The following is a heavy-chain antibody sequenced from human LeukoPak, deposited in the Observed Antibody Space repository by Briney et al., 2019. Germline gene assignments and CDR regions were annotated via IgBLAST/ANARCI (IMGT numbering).Heavy chain of an antibody. V-gene: IGHV3-23*01. CDR3: AKDATDGYGDCPLDY. Sequence: GGSLRLSCAASGFTFSSYAMTWVRQAPGKGLEWVSGISGSGGSTDYADSVKGRFTISRDNSKNTLYLQMNSLRAEDTAVYYCAKDATDGYGDCPLDYWGQGTLVTVSS. D-gene: IGHD4-17*01. CDR1: GFTFSSYA. J-gene: IGHJ4*02. CDR2: ISGSGGST.